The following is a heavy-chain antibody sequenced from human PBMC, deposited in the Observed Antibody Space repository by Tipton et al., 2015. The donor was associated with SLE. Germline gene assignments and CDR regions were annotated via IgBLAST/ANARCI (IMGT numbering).Heavy chain of an antibody. CDR2: TYYRSKWYS. Sequence: GLVKPSQTLSLTCAISGDSVSTNSAAWTWIRQSPSRGLEWLGRTYYRSKWYSDYAVSVKSRITINPDTSKNQFSLQLNSVTPEDTAVYYCARASERIGHFDYWGRGTLVTVSS. V-gene: IGHV6-1*01. D-gene: IGHD1-1*01. CDR1: GDSVSTNSAA. CDR3: ARASERIGHFDY. J-gene: IGHJ4*02.